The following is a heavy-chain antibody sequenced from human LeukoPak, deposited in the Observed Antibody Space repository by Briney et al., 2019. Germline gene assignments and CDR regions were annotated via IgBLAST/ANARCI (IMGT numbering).Heavy chain of an antibody. D-gene: IGHD3-3*01. CDR2: IKQDGSET. CDR3: ARDFWGAYRVDYFDC. J-gene: IGHJ4*02. CDR1: GFTFSNYW. Sequence: GGSLRLSCAASGFTFSNYWMGWVRRAPRKGLEWVANIKQDGSETYSVDSVRGRFTISRDNAKNSLYLQMNSLRAEDTAVYYCARDFWGAYRVDYFDCWGQGTLVTVSS. V-gene: IGHV3-7*01.